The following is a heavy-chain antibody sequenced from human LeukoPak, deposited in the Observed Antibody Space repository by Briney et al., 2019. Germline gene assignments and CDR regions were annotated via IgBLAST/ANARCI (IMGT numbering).Heavy chain of an antibody. V-gene: IGHV3-53*01. D-gene: IGHD6-19*01. CDR3: ARVLAAIALRDYHYVDA. CDR2: IYSRDVT. J-gene: IGHJ6*03. Sequence: PGGSLRLSCAASGFSVSSNSMSWVRQAPGKGLECVSIIYSRDVTSYADSVKDRFTISRDSDKNTLFLQMDSLRSDDTAVYYCARVLAAIALRDYHYVDAWGKGTTVTVSS. CDR1: GFSVSSNS.